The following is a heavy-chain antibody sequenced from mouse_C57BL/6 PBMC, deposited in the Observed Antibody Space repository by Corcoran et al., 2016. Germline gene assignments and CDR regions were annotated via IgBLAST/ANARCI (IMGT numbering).Heavy chain of an antibody. V-gene: IGHV9-3*01. CDR3: ARGGYYGSSYGDY. CDR2: INTYSGVP. Sequence: QIQLVQSGPELKKPGETVKISCKASGYTFTTYGMSWVKQAPGKGLKWMGWINTYSGVPTYADDFKGRFAFSLETSASTAYLQINNLKNEDTATNFCARGGYYGSSYGDYWGQGTTLTVSS. D-gene: IGHD1-1*01. CDR1: GYTFTTYG. J-gene: IGHJ2*01.